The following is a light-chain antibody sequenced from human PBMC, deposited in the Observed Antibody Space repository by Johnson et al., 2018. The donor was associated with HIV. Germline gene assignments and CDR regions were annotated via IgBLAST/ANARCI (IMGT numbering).Light chain of an antibody. J-gene: IGLJ1*01. CDR3: GTWESSLSASYG. Sequence: HSVLTQPPSVSAAPGQKVTISCSGSSSNIGNNYVSWYQQLPGTAPKVLIYDNNKRPSGIPDRFSGSKSGTSATLGITGLQTGDEADYYSGTWESSLSASYGLGTGPKVAVL. CDR1: SSNIGNNY. V-gene: IGLV1-51*01. CDR2: DNN.